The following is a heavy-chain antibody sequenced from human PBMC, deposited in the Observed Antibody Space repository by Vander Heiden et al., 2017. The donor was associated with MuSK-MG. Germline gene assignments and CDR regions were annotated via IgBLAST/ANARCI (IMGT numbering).Heavy chain of an antibody. D-gene: IGHD5-12*01. CDR3: ARGGYDYANFDY. Sequence: QVQLQESGPGLVKPSETLSLTCAVSGYSISSGYYWGWIRQPPGKGLEWIGSIYHSGSTYYNPSLKSRVTISVDTSKNQFSLKLSSVTAADTAVYYCARGGYDYANFDYWGQGTLGNVAS. V-gene: IGHV4-38-2*01. J-gene: IGHJ4*02. CDR1: GYSISSGYY. CDR2: IYHSGST.